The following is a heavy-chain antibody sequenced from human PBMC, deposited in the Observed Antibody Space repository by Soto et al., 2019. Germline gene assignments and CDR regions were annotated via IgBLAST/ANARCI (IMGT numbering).Heavy chain of an antibody. CDR3: ARVERGTATTVIDAFDI. D-gene: IGHD1-1*01. CDR2: ISHSGRI. V-gene: IGHV4-34*01. CDR1: GGSVSSGSYY. Sequence: SETLSLTCAVYGGSVSSGSYYWSWIRQPPGKGLEWIAEISHSGRIHFNPSLKSRVTISVDTSKNQFSLKMSSVTAADTALYYCARVERGTATTVIDAFDIWGQGTMVTVSS. J-gene: IGHJ3*02.